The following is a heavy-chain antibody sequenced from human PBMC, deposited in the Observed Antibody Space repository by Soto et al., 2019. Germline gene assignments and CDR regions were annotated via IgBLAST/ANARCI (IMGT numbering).Heavy chain of an antibody. V-gene: IGHV4-31*03. J-gene: IGHJ3*02. Sequence: QVQLQESGPGLVKPSQTLSLTCTVSGGSINSGGYYWSWIRQLPGKGLEWIGYIYYTGSAYYNPSLKSRTIISLDTSKNQVSARLSSVTAADTAIYYCGRAGSRYGADAFDIWGQGTTVTVSS. CDR2: IYYTGSA. CDR3: GRAGSRYGADAFDI. CDR1: GGSINSGGYY. D-gene: IGHD5-12*01.